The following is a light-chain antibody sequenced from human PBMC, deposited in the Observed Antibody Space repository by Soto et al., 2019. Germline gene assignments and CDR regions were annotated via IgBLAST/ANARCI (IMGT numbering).Light chain of an antibody. CDR2: GAS. V-gene: IGKV3-20*01. CDR1: QTVSTNF. CDR3: KQYGNSPLT. J-gene: IGKJ1*01. Sequence: EIVLTQSPGTLSLSPGERATLSCRASQTVSTNFLAWYQQKPGQAPRLLIYGASSRATGTPDRFSGSGSGTDFTLTISRLEPEDFGVFFCKQYGNSPLTFGQGTKVDI.